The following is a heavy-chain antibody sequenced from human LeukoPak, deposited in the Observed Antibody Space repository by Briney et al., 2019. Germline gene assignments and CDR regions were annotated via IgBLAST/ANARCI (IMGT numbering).Heavy chain of an antibody. CDR2: ISDDGSNK. CDR3: ARAAAGDYDAFDI. D-gene: IGHD6-13*01. Sequence: PGRSLRLSCAASGFTFSTYGMHWVRQAPGKGLEWVAVISDDGSNKYYADSVKGRFTISRDNSKNTLYLLMNSLRAEDTAVYYCARAAAGDYDAFDIWGQGTMVTVSS. J-gene: IGHJ3*02. V-gene: IGHV3-33*05. CDR1: GFTFSTYG.